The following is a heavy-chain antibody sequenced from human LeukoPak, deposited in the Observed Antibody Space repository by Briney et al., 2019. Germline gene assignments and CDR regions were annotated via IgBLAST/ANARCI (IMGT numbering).Heavy chain of an antibody. Sequence: GGSLRLSCAASGFTFSSYWMHWVRQAPGKGLVWVSRINSDGSSTSYADSVKGRSTISRDNSRNTLYLQMNSLRAGDTAVYYCAKSFRSTSLDYWGQGTLVTVSS. CDR3: AKSFRSTSLDY. CDR1: GFTFSSYW. CDR2: INSDGSST. D-gene: IGHD2-2*01. V-gene: IGHV3-74*01. J-gene: IGHJ4*02.